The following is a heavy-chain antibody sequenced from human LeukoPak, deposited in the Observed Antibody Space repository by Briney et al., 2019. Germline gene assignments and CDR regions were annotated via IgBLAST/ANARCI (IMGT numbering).Heavy chain of an antibody. D-gene: IGHD3-3*01. V-gene: IGHV1-2*02. CDR2: INPNSGGT. CDR1: GYTFTGYY. J-gene: IGHJ4*02. CDR3: ARVHVLRFLEWLFPVDY. Sequence: GASVKVSCKASGYTFTGYYMHWVRQAPGQGLEWMGWINPNSGGTNYAQKFQGSVTMTRDTSISTAYMELSRLRSDDTAVYYCARVHVLRFLEWLFPVDYWGQGTLVTVSS.